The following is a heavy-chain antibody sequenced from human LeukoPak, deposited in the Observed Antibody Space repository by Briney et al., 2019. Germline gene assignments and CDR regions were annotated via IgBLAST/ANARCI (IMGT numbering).Heavy chain of an antibody. Sequence: QPGGSLRLSCAASGFTFSSYAMTLVRQAPGKGPEWVSSIRGSGADTYYADSVKGRFTISRDNSKNSLYLQINSLRVDDTAIYYCAKVDSSLSGDRLYFDYWGQGTLVTVSS. J-gene: IGHJ4*02. D-gene: IGHD3-10*01. CDR3: AKVDSSLSGDRLYFDY. CDR2: IRGSGADT. CDR1: GFTFSSYA. V-gene: IGHV3-23*01.